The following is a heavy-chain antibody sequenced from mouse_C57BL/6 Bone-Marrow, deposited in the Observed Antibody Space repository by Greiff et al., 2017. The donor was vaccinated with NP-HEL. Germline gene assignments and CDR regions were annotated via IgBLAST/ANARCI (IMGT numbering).Heavy chain of an antibody. CDR1: GFTFSDFY. CDR2: SRNKANDYTT. CDR3: ARDALDWDFDV. V-gene: IGHV7-1*01. J-gene: IGHJ1*03. Sequence: EVQLVESGGGLVQSGRSLRLSCATSGFTFSDFYMEWVRQAPGKGLEWIAASRNKANDYTTEYSASVKGRFIVSRDTSQSILYLQMNALRAEDTAIYYCARDALDWDFDVWGTGTTVTVSS.